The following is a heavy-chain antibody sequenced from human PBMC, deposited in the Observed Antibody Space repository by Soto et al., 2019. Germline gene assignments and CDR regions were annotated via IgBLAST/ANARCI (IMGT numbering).Heavy chain of an antibody. CDR2: ISYDGSNK. Sequence: GESLKISCAASGFTFSSYGMHWVRQAPGKGLEWVAVISYDGSNKYYPDSVKGRFTISRDNSKNTLYLQMNSLRAEDTAVYYCAKATMVRGVTNWFDPWGQGTLVTVSS. CDR3: AKATMVRGVTNWFDP. CDR1: GFTFSSYG. J-gene: IGHJ5*02. V-gene: IGHV3-30*18. D-gene: IGHD3-10*01.